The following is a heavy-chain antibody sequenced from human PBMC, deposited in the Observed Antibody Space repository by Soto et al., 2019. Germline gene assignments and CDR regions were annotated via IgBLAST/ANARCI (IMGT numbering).Heavy chain of an antibody. D-gene: IGHD4-4*01. CDR3: ARRGRSAVRNHYYYYMDV. V-gene: IGHV4-39*01. J-gene: IGHJ6*03. Sequence: SETLSLTCTVSGGSISSSSYYWDWIRQPPGKGLEWIGSIYYSENTYYNPSLKSRVAISVDTSKNQFSLKLSSVTAADTAVYYCARRGRSAVRNHYYYYMDVWGKGTTVTVSS. CDR1: GGSISSSSYY. CDR2: IYYSENT.